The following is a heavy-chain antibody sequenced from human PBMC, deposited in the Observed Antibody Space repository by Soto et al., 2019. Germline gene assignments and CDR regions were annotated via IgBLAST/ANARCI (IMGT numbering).Heavy chain of an antibody. J-gene: IGHJ3*02. D-gene: IGHD5-18*01. V-gene: IGHV4-59*01. CDR3: ASGYSYGYGAFDI. Sequence: QVQLQESGPGLVKPSETLSLTCTVSGGSISSYYWSWIRQPPGKGLEWIGYIYYSGSTNYNPSLKSRVTISVDTSKNQFSLKLSSVTAADTAVYYCASGYSYGYGAFDIWGQGTMVTVSS. CDR2: IYYSGST. CDR1: GGSISSYY.